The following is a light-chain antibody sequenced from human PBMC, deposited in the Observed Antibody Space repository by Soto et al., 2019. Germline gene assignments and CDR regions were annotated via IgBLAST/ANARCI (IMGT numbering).Light chain of an antibody. CDR2: DAS. J-gene: IGKJ5*01. V-gene: IGKV3-11*01. CDR3: QQRSNWPT. CDR1: QSVSSY. Sequence: EILLTQSPAPLSLSPGEKATLSCRASQSVSSYLAWYQQKPGQAPRLLIYDASNRATGIPARFSGSGSGTDFTLTISSLEPEDFAVYYCQQRSNWPTFGQGTRLEIK.